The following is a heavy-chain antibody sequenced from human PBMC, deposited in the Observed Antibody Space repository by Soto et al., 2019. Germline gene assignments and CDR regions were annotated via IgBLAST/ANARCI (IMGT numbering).Heavy chain of an antibody. CDR1: GGSISSYY. CDR3: VRGSRRELKVEY. J-gene: IGHJ4*02. V-gene: IGHV4-59*01. D-gene: IGHD1-26*01. Sequence: SEPLSLTCTVSGGSISSYYWSWIRQPPRKGLEWIGYIYYSGSTNYNPSLKSRVTISVDTSKNQFSLKLSSVTAADTAVYYCVRGSRRELKVEYWCQGSLLTVS. CDR2: IYYSGST.